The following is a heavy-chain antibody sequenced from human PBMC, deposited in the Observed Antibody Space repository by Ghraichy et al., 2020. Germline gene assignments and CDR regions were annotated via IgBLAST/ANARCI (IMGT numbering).Heavy chain of an antibody. D-gene: IGHD3-10*01. J-gene: IGHJ4*02. Sequence: GGSLRLSCAASGFTFSSYAMSWVRQAPGKGLEWVSAISGSGGSTYYADSVKGRFTISRDNSKNTLYLQMNSLRAEDTAVYYCAKIVGRASPLVRGYFDYWGQGTLVTVSS. CDR2: ISGSGGST. V-gene: IGHV3-23*01. CDR1: GFTFSSYA. CDR3: AKIVGRASPLVRGYFDY.